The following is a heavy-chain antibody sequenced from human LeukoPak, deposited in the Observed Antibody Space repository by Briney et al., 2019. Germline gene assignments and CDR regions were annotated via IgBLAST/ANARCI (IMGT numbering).Heavy chain of an antibody. CDR3: ARSPAWLQLYYFDY. V-gene: IGHV1-69*05. Sequence: SVKVSCKASGGSFSSYAISWVRQAPGQGLEWMGGIIPIFGTANYAQKFQGRVTITTDESTSTAYMELSSLRSEDTAVYYCARSPAWLQLYYFDYWGQGTLVTVSS. CDR1: GGSFSSYA. D-gene: IGHD5-24*01. J-gene: IGHJ4*02. CDR2: IIPIFGTA.